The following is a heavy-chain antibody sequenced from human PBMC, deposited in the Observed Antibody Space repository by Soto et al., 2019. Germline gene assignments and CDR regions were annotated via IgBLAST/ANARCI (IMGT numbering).Heavy chain of an antibody. CDR2: ISAYNGNT. D-gene: IGHD3-10*01. V-gene: IGHV1-18*01. Sequence: ASVKVSCKASGYTFTSYGISWVRQAPGQGLEWMGWISAYNGNTNYAQKLQGRVTMTTDTSTSTAYMELRSLRSDDTAVYYCARASWARMRLLWFGESNYYGMDVWGQGTTVTVCS. CDR3: ARASWARMRLLWFGESNYYGMDV. CDR1: GYTFTSYG. J-gene: IGHJ6*02.